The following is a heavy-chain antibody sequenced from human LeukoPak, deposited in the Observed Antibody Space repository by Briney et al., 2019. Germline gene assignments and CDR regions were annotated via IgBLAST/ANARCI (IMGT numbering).Heavy chain of an antibody. Sequence: SETLSLTCTVSGGSISSDDYYWSWIRQPTGKGLEWIGFIYYSGSTYYNPSLKSRVTISVDTSKNQFSLKLSSVTAADTAVYYCARGGATTVTDHWYNWFDPWGQGTLVTVPS. CDR2: IYYSGST. CDR1: GGSISSDDYY. J-gene: IGHJ5*02. D-gene: IGHD4-17*01. CDR3: ARGGATTVTDHWYNWFDP. V-gene: IGHV4-30-4*01.